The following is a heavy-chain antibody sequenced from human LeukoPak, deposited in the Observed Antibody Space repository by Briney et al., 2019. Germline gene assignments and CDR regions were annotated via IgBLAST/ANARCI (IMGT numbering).Heavy chain of an antibody. V-gene: IGHV4-4*07. CDR1: DEFYSGFY. CDR2: RFTSGST. J-gene: IGHJ4*02. D-gene: IGHD3-10*01. CDR3: ARGRYGSGGYFFDY. Sequence: SETLSLTCGVSDEFYSGFYWSWIRLPAGKGLEWIGRRFTSGSTNYNPSLKSRVTMSVDTSKNQFFLKLSSVTAADTAVYYCARGRYGSGGYFFDYWGRGTLVTVSS.